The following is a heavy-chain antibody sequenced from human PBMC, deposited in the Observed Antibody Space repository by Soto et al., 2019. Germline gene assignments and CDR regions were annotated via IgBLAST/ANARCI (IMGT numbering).Heavy chain of an antibody. CDR1: GYTFTSYY. Sequence: QVQLVQSGAELKKPGASVKVSCKASGYTFTSYYMHWVRQAPGQGLEWMGIINPSGGSTSYPQKVDGRVTLTRDTSTSTVYRNLSSLRSEDTAVYYCPSNTVATADQYSYYYGTDVWGQGTAVTVS. CDR3: PSNTVATADQYSYYYGTDV. V-gene: IGHV1-46*03. D-gene: IGHD5-12*01. CDR2: INPSGGST. J-gene: IGHJ6*02.